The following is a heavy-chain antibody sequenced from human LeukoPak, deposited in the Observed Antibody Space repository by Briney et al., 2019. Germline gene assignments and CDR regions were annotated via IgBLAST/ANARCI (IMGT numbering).Heavy chain of an antibody. CDR2: IYSGGST. J-gene: IGHJ4*02. Sequence: GGSLRLSCAASGFTVSSNYMSWVRQAPGKGLEWVSVIYSGGSTYYADSVKGRFTISRDNSKNTLYLQMNSLRAEDTAVYYCAREKGQQYYDSSGYYSSGFYFDYWGQGTLVTVSS. D-gene: IGHD3-22*01. V-gene: IGHV3-66*01. CDR1: GFTVSSNY. CDR3: AREKGQQYYDSSGYYSSGFYFDY.